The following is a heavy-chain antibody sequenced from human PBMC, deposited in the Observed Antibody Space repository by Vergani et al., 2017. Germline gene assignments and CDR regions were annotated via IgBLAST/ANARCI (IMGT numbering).Heavy chain of an antibody. V-gene: IGHV3-33*01. D-gene: IGHD1-1*01. CDR3: ARGGNEKRLDS. CDR2: IWYDGSNK. J-gene: IGHJ5*01. CDR1: GFTFSSHG. Sequence: QVQLVESEGGVVQPGRSLTLSCVASGFTFSSHGMHWVRQAPGKGLECVAVIWYDGSNKYYGDSVKGRFTISRDNSKNTLYLQMNSLRVEDTAVYYCARGGNEKRLDSWGQGTLVTVSS.